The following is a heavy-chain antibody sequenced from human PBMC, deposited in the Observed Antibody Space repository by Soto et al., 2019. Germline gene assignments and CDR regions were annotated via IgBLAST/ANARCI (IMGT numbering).Heavy chain of an antibody. D-gene: IGHD5-18*01. CDR1: GFTFSSYG. CDR2: ISYDGSNK. V-gene: IGHV3-30*18. CDR3: AKGRDTAIPN. Sequence: QVQLVESGGGVVQPGRSLRLSCAASGFTFSSYGMHWVRQAPGKGLEWVAVISYDGSNKYYADSVKGRFTISRDNSKNTLYLQRNTLRAEDTAVYYCAKGRDTAIPNWGQGTLVTVSS. J-gene: IGHJ4*02.